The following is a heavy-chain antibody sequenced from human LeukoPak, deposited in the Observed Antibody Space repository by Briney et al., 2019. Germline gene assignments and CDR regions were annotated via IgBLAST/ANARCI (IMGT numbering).Heavy chain of an antibody. J-gene: IGHJ6*02. Sequence: SVKVSCKASGGTFSSYAISWVRQAPGQGLEWMGGIIPIFGTANYTQKFQGRVTMTRDTSTSTVYMELSSLRSEDTAVYYCAREGFPPKISDFWSGLGPYYYYGMDVWGQGTTVTVSS. CDR3: AREGFPPKISDFWSGLGPYYYYGMDV. CDR1: GGTFSSYA. D-gene: IGHD3-3*01. V-gene: IGHV1-69*05. CDR2: IIPIFGTA.